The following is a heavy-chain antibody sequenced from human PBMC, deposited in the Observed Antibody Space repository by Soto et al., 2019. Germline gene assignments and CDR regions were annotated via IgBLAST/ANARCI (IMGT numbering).Heavy chain of an antibody. J-gene: IGHJ4*02. CDR1: GGTFSSDA. D-gene: IGHD6-19*01. V-gene: IGHV1-69*01. CDR2: LIPILGTT. CDR3: ARASGYVSGWYHDY. Sequence: QVQLVQSGAEVRKPGSSVKVSCKASGGTFSSDAVSWVRQAPGQGLEWMGGLIPILGTTHYAQKFQGRVTITAYESTNTAYMELSSLRSDDTAVYYCARASGYVSGWYHDYWGQGTRVTVSS.